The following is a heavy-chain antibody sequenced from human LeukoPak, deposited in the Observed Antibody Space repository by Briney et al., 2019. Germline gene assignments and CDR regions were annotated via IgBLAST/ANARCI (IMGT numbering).Heavy chain of an antibody. CDR1: GFAFSRHG. V-gene: IGHV3-30*18. CDR2: ISYDGTNE. Sequence: GGSLRLSCAASGFAFSRHGMHWVRQAPGKGLEWVAVISYDGTNEYYADSVKGRFTISRDNSKNTLYLQMNGLRTEDTAVYYCAKDYCASTSCPCDYWSQGTLVTVSS. CDR3: AKDYCASTSCPCDY. D-gene: IGHD2-2*01. J-gene: IGHJ4*02.